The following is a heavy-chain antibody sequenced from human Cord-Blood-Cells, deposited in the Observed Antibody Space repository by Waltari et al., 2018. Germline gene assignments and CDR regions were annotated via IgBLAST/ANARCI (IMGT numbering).Heavy chain of an antibody. J-gene: IGHJ6*02. V-gene: IGHV4-34*01. Sequence: QVQLQQWGAGLLKPSETLSLTCAVYGGSFSGYYWSWIRQPPGKGLEWIGEINHSGSTNSTPSLKSRVTISVDTSKNQFSLKLSSVTAADTAVYYCARGFYGSGSYYYYYYYGMDVWGQGTTVTVSS. D-gene: IGHD3-10*01. CDR3: ARGFYGSGSYYYYYYYGMDV. CDR1: GGSFSGYY. CDR2: INHSGST.